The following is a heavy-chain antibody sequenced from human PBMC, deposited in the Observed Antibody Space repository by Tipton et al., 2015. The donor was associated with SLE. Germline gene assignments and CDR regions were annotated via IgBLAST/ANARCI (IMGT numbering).Heavy chain of an antibody. CDR2: IKQDGGEQ. V-gene: IGHV3-7*01. CDR3: AREGGSYFPSYFFDF. Sequence: GSLRLSCAASGFTFSTYWMSWVRQAPGKGLEWVANIKQDGGEQNYVDSVKGLLIISRDNAKNALHLQMNNLRAEDTAVYYCAREGGSYFPSYFFDFWGQGPLVTVPS. CDR1: GFTFSTYW. J-gene: IGHJ4*02. D-gene: IGHD1-26*01.